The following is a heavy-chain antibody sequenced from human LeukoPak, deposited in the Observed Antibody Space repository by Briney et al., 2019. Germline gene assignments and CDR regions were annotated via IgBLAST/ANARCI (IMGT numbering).Heavy chain of an antibody. V-gene: IGHV1-18*01. D-gene: IGHD3-22*01. CDR1: GYTFTSYG. CDR2: ISAYNGNT. Sequence: ASAKVSCKASGYTFTSYGISWVRQAPGQGLEWMGWISAYNGNTNYAQKLQGRVTMTTDTSTSTAYMELRSLRSDDTAVYYCARDFNGMIVVADDAFDIWGQGTMVTVSS. J-gene: IGHJ3*02. CDR3: ARDFNGMIVVADDAFDI.